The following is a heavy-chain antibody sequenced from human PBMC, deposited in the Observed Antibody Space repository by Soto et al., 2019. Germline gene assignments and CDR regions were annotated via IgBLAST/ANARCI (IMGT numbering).Heavy chain of an antibody. J-gene: IGHJ4*02. CDR3: ARAWGRVFDY. CDR1: GGSISSYY. CDR2: IYYSGST. D-gene: IGHD2-15*01. V-gene: IGHV4-59*01. Sequence: QVQLQESGPGLVKPSETLSLTCTVSGGSISSYYWSWIRQPPGKGLEWIGNIYYSGSTNYNPSLNSRVTISVDTSKYQFSLKLSSVTAADTAVYYCARAWGRVFDYWGQGTGGTVSS.